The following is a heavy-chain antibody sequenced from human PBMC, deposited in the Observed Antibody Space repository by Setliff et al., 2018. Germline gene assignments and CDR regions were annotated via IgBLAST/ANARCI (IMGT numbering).Heavy chain of an antibody. CDR1: GFTFTSYW. V-gene: IGHV3-7*01. J-gene: IGHJ3*02. CDR3: ARDATYYDFWSDYSPDAFDI. CDR2: IKQDGSEK. D-gene: IGHD3-3*01. Sequence: GGSLRLSCEASGFTFTSYWMSWVRQAPGKGLEWVANIKQDGSEKYYVDSVKGRFAISRDNAKNSLYLQMNSLRDEDTAMHYCARDATYYDFWSDYSPDAFDIWGQGTMVTVSS.